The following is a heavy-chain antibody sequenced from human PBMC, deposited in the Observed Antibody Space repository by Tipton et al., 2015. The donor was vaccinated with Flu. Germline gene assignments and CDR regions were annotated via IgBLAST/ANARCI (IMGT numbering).Heavy chain of an antibody. CDR2: IYHSGST. CDR1: GYSISSGYY. V-gene: IGHV4-38-2*02. J-gene: IGHJ3*02. Sequence: TLSLTCIVSGYSISSGYYWGWIRQPPGKGLEWIGNIYHSGSTNYNPSLKSRVTISLDKSKNQFSLNLSSVTAADTAVYYCARDLRGYSGYTGGDAFDMWGRGIMVFVSS. CDR3: ARDLRGYSGYTGGDAFDM. D-gene: IGHD5-12*01.